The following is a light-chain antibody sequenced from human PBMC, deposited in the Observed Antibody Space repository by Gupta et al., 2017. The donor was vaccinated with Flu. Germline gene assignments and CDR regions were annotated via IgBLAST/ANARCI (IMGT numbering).Light chain of an antibody. CDR3: QAWDSSSVV. CDR2: EDI. Sequence: SYELTQPPSVSVSPGQTASITCSGDESADKYACWYQQKPGQSPVLVSYEDIKRPAGIPERFSGSNSGNTATLTISETQAMDEADYYCQAWDSSSVVFGGGTKLTVL. V-gene: IGLV3-1*01. J-gene: IGLJ2*01. CDR1: ESADKY.